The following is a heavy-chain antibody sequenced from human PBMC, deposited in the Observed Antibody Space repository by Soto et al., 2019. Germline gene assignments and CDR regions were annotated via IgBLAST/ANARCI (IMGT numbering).Heavy chain of an antibody. CDR2: IYSADKT. CDR3: ARTTYKDNYYIDS. D-gene: IGHD1-1*01. J-gene: IGHJ4*02. CDR1: GFSITDNY. V-gene: IGHV3-53*02. Sequence: EVHLLETGGGLIQPGGSLRLSCATSGFSITDNYMAWVRQAPGKGLEWVSVIYSADKTYYTDYVKGRFTISRDSSKNTLFLQMNSLRPEDTAVYYCARTTYKDNYYIDSWGQGSLVTVSS.